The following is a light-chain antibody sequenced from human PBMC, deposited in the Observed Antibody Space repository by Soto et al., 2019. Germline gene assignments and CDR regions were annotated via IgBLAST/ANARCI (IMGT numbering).Light chain of an antibody. J-gene: IGKJ5*01. Sequence: EIVLTQSPGTLSLSPGERATLSCRASQSVSSNYLAWYQQKPGQAPSLLIYGASSRATGIRDRFSGSGSGTDFTLTISRMEPEDFGMSYYQQYGTSAPITFGQGTRVEIE. CDR2: GAS. CDR3: QQYGTSAPIT. CDR1: QSVSSNY. V-gene: IGKV3-20*01.